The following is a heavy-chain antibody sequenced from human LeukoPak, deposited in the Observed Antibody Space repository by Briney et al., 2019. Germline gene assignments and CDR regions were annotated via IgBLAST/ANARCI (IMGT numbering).Heavy chain of an antibody. J-gene: IGHJ4*02. D-gene: IGHD3-9*01. V-gene: IGHV3-30*02. CDR2: IRYDGRNK. CDR3: AKGGKYDILTGFPRSRLLGDY. Sequence: PGGSLRLSCAASGFTFSSYEMNWVRQAPGKGLEWVAFIRYDGRNKYYADSVKGRFTISRDNSKNTLYLQMNSLRIEDTAVYYCAKGGKYDILTGFPRSRLLGDYWGQGTLVTVSS. CDR1: GFTFSSYE.